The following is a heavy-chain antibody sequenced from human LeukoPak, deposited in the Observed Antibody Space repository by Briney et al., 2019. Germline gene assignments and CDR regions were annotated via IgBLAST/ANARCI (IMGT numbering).Heavy chain of an antibody. CDR3: AREITGTTSDAFDI. D-gene: IGHD1-7*01. J-gene: IGHJ3*02. V-gene: IGHV1-18*01. CDR1: GYTFTSYG. Sequence: ASVKVSCKASGYTFTSYGISWVRQATGQGLEWMGWISAYNGNTNYAQKLQGRVTMTTDTSTSTAYMELRSLRSDDTAVYYCAREITGTTSDAFDIWGQGTMVTVSS. CDR2: ISAYNGNT.